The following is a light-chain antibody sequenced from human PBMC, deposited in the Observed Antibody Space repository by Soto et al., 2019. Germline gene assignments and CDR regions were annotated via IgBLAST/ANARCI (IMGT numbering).Light chain of an antibody. V-gene: IGKV1-39*01. Sequence: DIQMTQSPSSLSASVGDRVTITCRASQSISSYLNWYQQKPGKAPKLLIYAASSLQSGVPSRFSGSGSGTDFTLTISSLQPEDFATYYCQQSYSTPPWFGQGTKV. J-gene: IGKJ1*01. CDR1: QSISSY. CDR2: AAS. CDR3: QQSYSTPPW.